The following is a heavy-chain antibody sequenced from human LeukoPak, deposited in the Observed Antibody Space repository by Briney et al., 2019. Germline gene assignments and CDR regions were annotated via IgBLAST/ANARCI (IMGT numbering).Heavy chain of an antibody. CDR1: GFTFSSYG. CDR2: ISYDGSNK. Sequence: GRSLRLSCAASGFTFSSYGMHWVRQAPGKGLEWVAVISYDGSNKYYADSVKGRFTISRDNSKNTLYLQMNSLRAEDTAAYYCAKDYYDSGGYYFDAFDIWGQGTMVTVSS. D-gene: IGHD3-22*01. CDR3: AKDYYDSGGYYFDAFDI. V-gene: IGHV3-30*18. J-gene: IGHJ3*02.